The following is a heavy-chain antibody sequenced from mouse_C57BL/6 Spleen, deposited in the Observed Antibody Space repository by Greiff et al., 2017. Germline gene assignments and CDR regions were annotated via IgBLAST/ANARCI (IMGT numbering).Heavy chain of an antibody. D-gene: IGHD2-5*01. CDR1: GYTFTSYW. CDR3: AREGYSNYGENAMDY. Sequence: LQQPGAELVRPGTSVKLSCKASGYTFTSYWMHWVKQRPGQGLEWIGVIDPSDSYTTYNQKFKGKATLTVDPSSSTPYMQISSLTSEDTAVYYCAREGYSNYGENAMDYWGQGSSVTVSS. V-gene: IGHV1-59*01. CDR2: IDPSDSYT. J-gene: IGHJ4*01.